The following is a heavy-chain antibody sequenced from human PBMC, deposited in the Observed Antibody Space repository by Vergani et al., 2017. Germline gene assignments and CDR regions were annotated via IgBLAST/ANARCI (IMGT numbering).Heavy chain of an antibody. D-gene: IGHD3-10*01. Sequence: EVQLLESGGGLVQPGGSLRLSCAASGFTFSNYAMSWVRQAPWKGLEWVSGSSGSGGSTYYADSVKGRFTISRDFSKNSLYLQMNSLRAEDTAVYYCAKDLSPFGEFLDAFDFWGQGTMVTVSS. CDR1: GFTFSNYA. J-gene: IGHJ3*01. CDR3: AKDLSPFGEFLDAFDF. CDR2: SSGSGGST. V-gene: IGHV3-23*01.